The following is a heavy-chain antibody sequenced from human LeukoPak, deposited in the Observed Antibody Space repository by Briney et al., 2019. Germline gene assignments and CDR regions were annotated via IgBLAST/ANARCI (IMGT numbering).Heavy chain of an antibody. J-gene: IGHJ4*02. V-gene: IGHV4-39*01. Sequence: SETLSLTCTVSGGSISSGDYYWGWIRQPPGKGLEWIGSIYYSGSTYYNPSLKSRVTISVDTSKNQFSLKLSSVTAADTAVYYCARQEAVAGSPVDYWGQGTLVTVSS. CDR3: ARQEAVAGSPVDY. CDR2: IYYSGST. D-gene: IGHD6-19*01. CDR1: GGSISSGDYY.